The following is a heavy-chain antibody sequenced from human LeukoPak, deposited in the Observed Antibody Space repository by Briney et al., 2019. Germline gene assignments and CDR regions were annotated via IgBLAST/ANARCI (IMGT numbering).Heavy chain of an antibody. J-gene: IGHJ4*02. CDR3: TRIGVMENRPYSSGWENDY. Sequence: SETLSLTCTVSGGSISSYYWSWIRQPPGKGLEWIGYIYYSGSTNYNPSLKSRVTISVDTSKNQFSLKLSSVTAADTAVYYCTRIGVMENRPYSSGWENDYWGQGTLVTVSS. CDR2: IYYSGST. V-gene: IGHV4-59*01. CDR1: GGSISSYY. D-gene: IGHD6-19*01.